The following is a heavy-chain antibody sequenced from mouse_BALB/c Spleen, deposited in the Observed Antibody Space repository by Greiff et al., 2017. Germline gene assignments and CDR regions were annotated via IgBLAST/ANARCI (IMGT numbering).Heavy chain of an antibody. CDR2: INSNGGST. J-gene: IGHJ4*01. CDR1: GFTFSGYY. V-gene: IGHV5-6-2*01. Sequence: EVKLVESGGGLVKLGGSLKLSCAASGFTFSGYYMSWVRQTPGKRLELVAAINSNGGSTYYPDTVKGRFTISRDNAKHTLYLQMSSLKSEDTALYYCARNWGSRYDAAMDYWGQGTSVTVSA. CDR3: ARNWGSRYDAAMDY. D-gene: IGHD2-14*01.